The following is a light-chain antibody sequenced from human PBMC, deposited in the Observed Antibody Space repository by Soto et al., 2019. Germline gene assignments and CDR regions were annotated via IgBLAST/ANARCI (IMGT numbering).Light chain of an antibody. J-gene: IGKJ5*01. CDR2: SAS. CDR1: QDISVY. Sequence: DIQMTQSPSSLSASVGDRVTITCRASQDISVYLAWYQQKPGKVPKLLIYSASTLQSGVPSRFSGSGSVTDFTLTISSLQPEDVATYYCHKFNTAPLTFGQGTRLEIK. CDR3: HKFNTAPLT. V-gene: IGKV1-27*01.